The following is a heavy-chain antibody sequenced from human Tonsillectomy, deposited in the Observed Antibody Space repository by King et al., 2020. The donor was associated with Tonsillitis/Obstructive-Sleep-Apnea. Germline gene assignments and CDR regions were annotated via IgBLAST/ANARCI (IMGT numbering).Heavy chain of an antibody. V-gene: IGHV3-33*01. Sequence: HVQLVESGGGVVQPGRSLRLSCTASGFTFRSYGMHWVRQAPGKGLEWVAVIWYDGSNKYYADSVKGRFTIARDNSKNTLDLQMNSLRAEDTAVYYCARGGVIGIAAAEGPFDYWGQGTLVTVSS. CDR3: ARGGVIGIAAAEGPFDY. D-gene: IGHD6-13*01. CDR1: GFTFRSYG. J-gene: IGHJ4*02. CDR2: IWYDGSNK.